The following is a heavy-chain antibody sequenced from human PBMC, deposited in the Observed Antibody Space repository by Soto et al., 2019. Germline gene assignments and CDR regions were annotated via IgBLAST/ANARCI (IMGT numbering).Heavy chain of an antibody. Sequence: GGSLRLSCVASGFTFSDHYMDWVRQAPGKGLEWVGRTKNKANSYTTKYAASVNGRFTISRDNSKNTLYLQMNSLRAEDTAVYYCARDRVESGYPEYFQHWGQGTLVTVSS. D-gene: IGHD3-22*01. CDR1: GFTFSDHY. CDR2: TKNKANSYTT. CDR3: ARDRVESGYPEYFQH. J-gene: IGHJ1*01. V-gene: IGHV3-72*01.